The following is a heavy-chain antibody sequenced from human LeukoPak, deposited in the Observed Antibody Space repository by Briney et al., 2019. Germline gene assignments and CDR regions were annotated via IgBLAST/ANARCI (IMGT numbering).Heavy chain of an antibody. J-gene: IGHJ4*02. CDR2: INPNSGGT. CDR3: ARDVAGYCSSTSCYGHGSSVGY. D-gene: IGHD2-2*01. V-gene: IGHV1-2*02. Sequence: ASVKVSCKASGYTFTGYYMHWVRQAPGQGLEWMGWINPNSGGTNYAQKFQGRVTMTRDTSISTAYMELSRLRSDDTAVYYCARDVAGYCSSTSCYGHGSSVGYWGQGTLVTVSS. CDR1: GYTFTGYY.